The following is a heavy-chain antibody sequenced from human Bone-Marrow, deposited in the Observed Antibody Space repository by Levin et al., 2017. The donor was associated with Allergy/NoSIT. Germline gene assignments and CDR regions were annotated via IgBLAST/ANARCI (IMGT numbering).Heavy chain of an antibody. Sequence: NTSETLSLTCTVSGGSISSYYWSWIRQPPGKGLEWIGYIYYSGSTNYNPSLKSRVTISVDTSKNQFSLKLSSVTAADTAVYYCARLLSRFDPWGQGTLVTVSS. J-gene: IGHJ5*02. D-gene: IGHD2-15*01. CDR1: GGSISSYY. CDR3: ARLLSRFDP. CDR2: IYYSGST. V-gene: IGHV4-59*08.